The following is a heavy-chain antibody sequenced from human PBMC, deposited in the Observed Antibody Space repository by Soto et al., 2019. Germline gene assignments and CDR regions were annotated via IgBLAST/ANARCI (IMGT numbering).Heavy chain of an antibody. J-gene: IGHJ2*01. CDR3: AKEVGQEAPYWYSDL. CDR1: GFTFSTYG. V-gene: IGHV3-30*18. CDR2: IPFDGTDK. Sequence: QVQLVESGGGVVQPGRSLRLSCAASGFTFSTYGMHWVRQAPGKGLGWVAVIPFDGTDKYYADSVKGRFTISRDNSKNTLYLKMNSLRAEDTAMYYCAKEVGQEAPYWYSDLWGRGTLVTVSS. D-gene: IGHD2-15*01.